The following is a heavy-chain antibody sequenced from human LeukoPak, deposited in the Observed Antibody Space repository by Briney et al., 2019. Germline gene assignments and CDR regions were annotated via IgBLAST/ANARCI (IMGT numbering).Heavy chain of an antibody. CDR3: ARAFYGDYVAGDY. J-gene: IGHJ4*02. V-gene: IGHV1-69*05. CDR2: IIPIFGTA. CDR1: GGTFTSYA. D-gene: IGHD4-17*01. Sequence: SVKVSCKASGGTFTSYAISWVRQAPGQGLEWMGRIIPIFGTANYAQKFQGRVTITTDGSTSTAYMELSSLRSEDTAVYYCARAFYGDYVAGDYWGQGTLVTVSS.